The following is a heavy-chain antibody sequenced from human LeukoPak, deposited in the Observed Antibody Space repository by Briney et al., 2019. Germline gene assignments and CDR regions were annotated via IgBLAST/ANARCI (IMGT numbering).Heavy chain of an antibody. J-gene: IGHJ2*01. V-gene: IGHV3-53*01. CDR3: AKDLFLWYFDL. Sequence: GVLRLSCAASGFTVISNYMSWVRQAPGKGLEWVSVIYGGGSTYYADSVRGRFTISRDNSKNTLYLQMNSLRAEDTAVYYCAKDLFLWYFDLWGRGTLVTVSS. CDR1: GFTVISNY. CDR2: IYGGGST. D-gene: IGHD2-21*01.